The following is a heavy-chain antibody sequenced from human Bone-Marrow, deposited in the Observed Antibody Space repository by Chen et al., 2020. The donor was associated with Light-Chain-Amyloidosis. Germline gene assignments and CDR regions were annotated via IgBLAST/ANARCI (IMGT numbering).Heavy chain of an antibody. V-gene: IGHV5-51*01. J-gene: IGHJ4*02. CDR2: IYPDDSDA. CDR3: ARRRDGYNFDY. CDR1: GYTFPNYW. Sequence: EVQLEQSGPDVKKPGESMKLSCKCYGYTFPNYWIGWVRQMPGKGLEWMGVIYPDDSDARYSPSFECQVTISADKSITTAYLQWRSLKASDTAMYYCARRRDGYNFDYWGQGTLVTVSS. D-gene: IGHD5-12*01.